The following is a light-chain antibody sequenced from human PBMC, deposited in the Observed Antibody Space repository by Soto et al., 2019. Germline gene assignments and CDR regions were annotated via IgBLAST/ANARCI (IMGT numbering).Light chain of an antibody. CDR2: DAS. J-gene: IGKJ3*01. Sequence: DIQMTQSPSSLSASVGDRVTITCQASQDISNYLNWYQQKPGKAPKLLIYDASNLETGVPSRFSGSGSGTDFTFTISSLKPEDIAPYYCQQYDDLPFTFGPGTKVDIK. CDR1: QDISNY. CDR3: QQYDDLPFT. V-gene: IGKV1-33*01.